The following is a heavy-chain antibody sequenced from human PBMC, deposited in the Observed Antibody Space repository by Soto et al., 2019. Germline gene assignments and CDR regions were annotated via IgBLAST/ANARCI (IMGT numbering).Heavy chain of an antibody. V-gene: IGHV1-24*01. CDR3: ATVFGGNYNDYFDK. J-gene: IGHJ4*02. CDR2: FDPEDGET. CDR1: GYTLTELS. Sequence: ASVKVSCKVSGYTLTELSMHWVRQAPGKGLEWMGGFDPEDGETIYAQKFQGRVTMTEDTSTDTAYMELSSLRSDDTAVYYCATVFGGNYNDYFDKWSQGTLVTVS. D-gene: IGHD1-26*01.